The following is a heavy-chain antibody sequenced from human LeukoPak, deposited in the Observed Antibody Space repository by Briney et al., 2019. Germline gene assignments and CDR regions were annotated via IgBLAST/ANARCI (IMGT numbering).Heavy chain of an antibody. CDR1: GFTFSSYA. J-gene: IGHJ4*02. V-gene: IGHV3-30-3*01. D-gene: IGHD3-10*01. CDR2: ISYDGSNK. Sequence: GGSLRLSCAASGFTFSSYAMHWVRQAPGKGLEWVAVISYDGSNKYYADSVKGRFTISRDNSKNTLYLQMNSLRAEDTAVYYCAREWFGFDYWGRGTLVTVSS. CDR3: AREWFGFDY.